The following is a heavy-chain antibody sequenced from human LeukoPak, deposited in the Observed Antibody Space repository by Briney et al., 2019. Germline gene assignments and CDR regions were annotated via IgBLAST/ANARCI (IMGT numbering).Heavy chain of an antibody. D-gene: IGHD6-13*01. J-gene: IGHJ6*02. CDR1: GFTFSGSA. Sequence: GGSLRLSCAASGFTFSGSAMHWVRQASGKGLEWVGRIRSKANSYATAYAASVKGRFTISRDDSKNTAYLEMNSLKSEDTAVYYCAKGGGSSWSRYYYGMDVWGQGTTVTVSS. CDR3: AKGGGSSWSRYYYGMDV. V-gene: IGHV3-73*01. CDR2: IRSKANSYAT.